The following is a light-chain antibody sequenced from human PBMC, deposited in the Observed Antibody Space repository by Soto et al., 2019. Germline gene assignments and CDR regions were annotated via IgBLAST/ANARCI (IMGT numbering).Light chain of an antibody. CDR3: QQYGSSPRP. CDR1: QSVNSGY. J-gene: IGKJ1*01. CDR2: DTS. Sequence: EIVLTQSPGTLSLSPGERATLSCRASQSVNSGYLAWYQHTPGQAPRLLIYDTSTRATGIPDRFSGSGSGTDFTLTISRLEPEDFAVFYCQQYGSSPRPFGQGPKVDIK. V-gene: IGKV3-20*01.